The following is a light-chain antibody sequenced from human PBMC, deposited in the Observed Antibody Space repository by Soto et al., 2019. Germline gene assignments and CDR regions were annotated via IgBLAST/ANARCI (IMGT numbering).Light chain of an antibody. J-gene: IGKJ1*01. CDR2: GAS. CDR1: QSISRY. Sequence: VGLSQSSGTPSLSPGERTTLSCRASQSISRYLAWYQQKPGQGPRLLIYGASSRATGTPDRFSGSGSGTDFTLTISGLEPEDFAVYYCQQYGSSPWTFGQGTKV. CDR3: QQYGSSPWT. V-gene: IGKV3-20*01.